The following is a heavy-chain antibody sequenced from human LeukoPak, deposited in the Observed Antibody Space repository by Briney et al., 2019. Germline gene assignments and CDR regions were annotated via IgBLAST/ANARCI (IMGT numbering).Heavy chain of an antibody. CDR3: ARDLAAYSSSLLDC. J-gene: IGHJ4*02. CDR2: ISAYNGST. D-gene: IGHD6-13*01. Sequence: ASVKVSSTSSGYTFTIYGISWVRQAPGQGLEWMGWISAYNGSTNYAQKLQGRVTMTTDTSTSTAYMELGSLRSDDTAVYYCARDLAAYSSSLLDCWGQGTLVTVSS. V-gene: IGHV1-18*01. CDR1: GYTFTIYG.